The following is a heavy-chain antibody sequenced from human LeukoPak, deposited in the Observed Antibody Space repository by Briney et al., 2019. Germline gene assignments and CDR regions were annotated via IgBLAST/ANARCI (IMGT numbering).Heavy chain of an antibody. V-gene: IGHV3-23*01. CDR3: AKDPIAVAGIRYYYYMDV. Sequence: GGTLRLSCAASGFTFSSYGMSWVRQAPGKGLEWVSAISGSGGSTYYADSVKGRFTISRDNSKNTLYLQMNSLRAEDTAVYYCAKDPIAVAGIRYYYYMDVWGKGTTVTISS. D-gene: IGHD6-19*01. CDR2: ISGSGGST. J-gene: IGHJ6*03. CDR1: GFTFSSYG.